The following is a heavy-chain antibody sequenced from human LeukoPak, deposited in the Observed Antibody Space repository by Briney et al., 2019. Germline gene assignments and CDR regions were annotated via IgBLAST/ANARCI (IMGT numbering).Heavy chain of an antibody. CDR3: ARNSGLADC. CDR1: GYTFTNYD. D-gene: IGHD5-12*01. J-gene: IGHJ4*02. Sequence: DSVKVSCKASGYTFTNYDISWVRQATGQGLEWMGWMNPNSGNTGYAGKFQGRVTMTRDTSINTAYMELRSLRSEDTAVYYCARNSGLADCWGQGTLVTVSS. CDR2: MNPNSGNT. V-gene: IGHV1-8*01.